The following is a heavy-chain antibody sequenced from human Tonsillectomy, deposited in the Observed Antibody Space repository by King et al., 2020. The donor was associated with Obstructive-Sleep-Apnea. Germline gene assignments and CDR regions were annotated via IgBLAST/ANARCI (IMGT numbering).Heavy chain of an antibody. Sequence: VQLVESGGGLVQPGRSLRLSCAASGFTFDDYAMHWVRQAPGKGLEWDSGVSWNSGSIGYADSVKGRFTISRDNAKNSLYLQMNSPRAEDTALYYCAKDSSRFSSSWHALDYWGQGTLVTVSS. V-gene: IGHV3-9*01. CDR3: AKDSSRFSSSWHALDY. D-gene: IGHD6-13*01. CDR2: VSWNSGSI. J-gene: IGHJ4*02. CDR1: GFTFDDYA.